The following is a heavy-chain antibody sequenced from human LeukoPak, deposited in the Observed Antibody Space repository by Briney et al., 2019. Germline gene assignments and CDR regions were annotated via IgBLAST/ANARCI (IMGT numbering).Heavy chain of an antibody. J-gene: IGHJ2*01. V-gene: IGHV3-48*03. CDR1: GFTFTTYE. Sequence: GGSLRLSCAASGFTFTTYEMNWVRQAPGKGLEWVSYISGSGSSIYYADSVEGRFTISRDNAKHSLYLQMNSLRAEDTHVYYCARDDVLSLGISFDLWGRGTLVTVSS. CDR2: ISGSGSSI. D-gene: IGHD3-10*02. CDR3: ARDDVLSLGISFDL.